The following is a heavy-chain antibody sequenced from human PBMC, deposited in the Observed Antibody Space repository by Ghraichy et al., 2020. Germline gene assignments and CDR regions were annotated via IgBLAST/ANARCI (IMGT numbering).Heavy chain of an antibody. Sequence: LNISCAASGFTFSSYAMSWVRQAPGKGLEWVSAISGSGGSTYYADSVKGRFTISRDNSKNTLLLQMNSLRAEDTAVYYCAKDGGSSGWYRDWFDPWGQGTLVTVSS. D-gene: IGHD6-19*01. CDR1: GFTFSSYA. V-gene: IGHV3-23*01. CDR3: AKDGGSSGWYRDWFDP. J-gene: IGHJ5*02. CDR2: ISGSGGST.